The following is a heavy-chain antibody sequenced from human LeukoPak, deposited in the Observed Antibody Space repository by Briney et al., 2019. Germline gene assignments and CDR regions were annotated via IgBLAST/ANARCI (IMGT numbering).Heavy chain of an antibody. V-gene: IGHV5-51*01. CDR1: GYSFTSYW. CDR3: ASSAPRQSYHDSSGYSYDAFDI. CDR2: IYPGDSDT. D-gene: IGHD3-22*01. Sequence: GESLKISCKGSGYSFTSYWIGWVRQMPGKGLEWMGIIYPGDSDTRYSPSFQGQVTISADKSISTAYLQWSSLKASDTAMYYCASSAPRQSYHDSSGYSYDAFDIWGQGTMVTVSS. J-gene: IGHJ3*02.